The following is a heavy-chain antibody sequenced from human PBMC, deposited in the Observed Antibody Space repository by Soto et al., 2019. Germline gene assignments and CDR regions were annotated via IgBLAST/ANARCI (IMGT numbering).Heavy chain of an antibody. J-gene: IGHJ4*02. Sequence: VQLVESGGGLVQPGRSLRLSCAASGFTFDDYAMHWVRQAPGKGLEWVSGISWNSGSIGYADSVKGRFTISRDNAKNSLYLQMNSLRAEDTALYYCAKDMSSGYCSSTSCNRGPFDYWGQGTLVTVSS. V-gene: IGHV3-9*01. D-gene: IGHD2-2*01. CDR1: GFTFDDYA. CDR3: AKDMSSGYCSSTSCNRGPFDY. CDR2: ISWNSGSI.